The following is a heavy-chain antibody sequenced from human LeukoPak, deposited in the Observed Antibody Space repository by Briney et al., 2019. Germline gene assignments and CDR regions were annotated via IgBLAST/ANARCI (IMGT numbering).Heavy chain of an antibody. CDR3: ARDRTYYDYVWGSYLKGDYFDY. CDR2: IYTSGST. J-gene: IGHJ4*02. CDR1: GGSISSYY. Sequence: SETLSLTCTVSGGSISSYYWSWIRQPAGKGLEWIGRIYTSGSTNYNPSLKSRVTRSVDTSKNQFSLKLSSVTAADTAVYYCARDRTYYDYVWGSYLKGDYFDYWGQGTLVTVSS. D-gene: IGHD3-16*02. V-gene: IGHV4-4*07.